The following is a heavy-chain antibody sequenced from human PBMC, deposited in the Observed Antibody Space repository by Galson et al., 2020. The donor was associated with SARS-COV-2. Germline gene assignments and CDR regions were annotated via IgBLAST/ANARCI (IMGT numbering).Heavy chain of an antibody. CDR1: GGSFSGYY. Sequence: SETLSLTCAVYGGSFSGYYWSWIRQPPGKGLEWIGEINHSGSTNYNPSLKSRVTISVDTSKNQFSLKLSSVTAADTAVYYCARGRGLLRYFDYWGQGTLVTVSS. CDR3: ARGRGLLRYFDY. J-gene: IGHJ4*02. CDR2: INHSGST. V-gene: IGHV4-34*01. D-gene: IGHD3-3*01.